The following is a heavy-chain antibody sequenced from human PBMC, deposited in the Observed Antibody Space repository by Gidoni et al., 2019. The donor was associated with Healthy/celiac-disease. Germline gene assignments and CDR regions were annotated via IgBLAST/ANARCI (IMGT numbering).Heavy chain of an antibody. CDR1: GGPISRGGYY. CDR3: ARDAPTHGGSYGMDV. Sequence: QVQLQESGPGLVKPSQTLSLTCPVSGGPISRGGYYWGWIRQHPGKGLEWIGYIYYSGSTYYTPSLKSRVTISVDTSKNQFSLKLSSVTAADTAVYYCARDAPTHGGSYGMDVWGQGTTVTVSS. V-gene: IGHV4-31*03. J-gene: IGHJ6*02. D-gene: IGHD2-15*01. CDR2: IYYSGST.